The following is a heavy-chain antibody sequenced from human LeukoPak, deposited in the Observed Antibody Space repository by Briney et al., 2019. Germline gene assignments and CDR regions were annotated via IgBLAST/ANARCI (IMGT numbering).Heavy chain of an antibody. CDR2: IYTSGST. D-gene: IGHD4-17*01. Sequence: SETLSLTCTVSGGSISRGSYYWSWIRQPAGKGLEWIGRIYTSGSTNYNPSLKSRVTISVDTSKNQFSLKLSSVTAADTAVYYCARDHQATDYGDENGAFDIWGQGTMVTVS. CDR1: GGSISRGSYY. J-gene: IGHJ3*02. V-gene: IGHV4-61*02. CDR3: ARDHQATDYGDENGAFDI.